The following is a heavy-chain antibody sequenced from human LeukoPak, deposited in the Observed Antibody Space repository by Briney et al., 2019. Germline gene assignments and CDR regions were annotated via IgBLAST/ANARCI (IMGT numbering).Heavy chain of an antibody. CDR2: IYYSGST. Sequence: SETLSLTCTVSGGSFSSGSYYWSWIRQPPGTGLEWIGYIYYSGSTYYNPSLKSRVTISVDTSKNQFSLKLSSVTAADTAVYYCARFIGYSIDPWGQGTLVTVSS. J-gene: IGHJ5*02. V-gene: IGHV4-30-4*01. CDR1: GGSFSSGSYY. CDR3: ARFIGYSIDP. D-gene: IGHD2-15*01.